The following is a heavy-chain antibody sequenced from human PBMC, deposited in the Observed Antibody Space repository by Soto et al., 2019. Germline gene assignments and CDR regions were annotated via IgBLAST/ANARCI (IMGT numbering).Heavy chain of an antibody. CDR3: AKGGRDGYNPRFDY. J-gene: IGHJ4*02. D-gene: IGHD5-12*01. Sequence: GGSLRLSCAASGFTFDDYAMHWVRQAPGKGLEWVSGISWNSGSIGYADSVKGRFTISRDNAKNSLYLQMNSLRAEDTALYYCAKGGRDGYNPRFDYWGQGTLVTVSS. CDR2: ISWNSGSI. V-gene: IGHV3-9*01. CDR1: GFTFDDYA.